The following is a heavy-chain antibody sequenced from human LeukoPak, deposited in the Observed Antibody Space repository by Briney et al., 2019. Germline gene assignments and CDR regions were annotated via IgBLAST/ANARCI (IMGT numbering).Heavy chain of an antibody. CDR1: GYTFTGYY. V-gene: IGHV1-2*02. CDR2: INPNSGDT. CDR3: ARDIGFWSAPPPDH. J-gene: IGHJ4*02. Sequence: ASVKVSCKASGYTFTGYYMHWVRQAPGQGLEWMGWINPNSGDTNYAQKFQGRVTMTRDTSISTAYMELSRLRSDDTAVYYCARDIGFWSAPPPDHWGQGTLVTVSS. D-gene: IGHD3-3*01.